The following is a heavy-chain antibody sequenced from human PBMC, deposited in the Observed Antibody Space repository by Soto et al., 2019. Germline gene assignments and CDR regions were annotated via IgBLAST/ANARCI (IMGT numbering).Heavy chain of an antibody. J-gene: IGHJ4*02. CDR3: ASGLASYYDFWSGYSVYFDY. D-gene: IGHD3-3*01. V-gene: IGHV4-34*01. CDR1: GGSFSGYY. CDR2: INHSGST. Sequence: SETLSLTCAVHGGSFSGYYWSWVRQPPGNGLEWIGEINHSGSTNYNPSLKSRVTISVDTSKNQFSLKLSSVTAADTAVYYCASGLASYYDFWSGYSVYFDYWGQAILVTVS.